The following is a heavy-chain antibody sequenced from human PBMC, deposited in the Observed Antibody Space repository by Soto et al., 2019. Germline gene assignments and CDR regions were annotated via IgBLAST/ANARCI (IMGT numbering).Heavy chain of an antibody. Sequence: LRLSCAASGFTFSSYEMNWVRQAPGKGLEWVSYISSSGSTIYYADSVKGRFTISRDNAKNSLYLQMNSLRAEDTAVYYCARSAMYYDFWSGYSPLDVWGQGTTVTVSS. J-gene: IGHJ6*02. CDR1: GFTFSSYE. D-gene: IGHD3-3*01. CDR2: ISSSGSTI. CDR3: ARSAMYYDFWSGYSPLDV. V-gene: IGHV3-48*03.